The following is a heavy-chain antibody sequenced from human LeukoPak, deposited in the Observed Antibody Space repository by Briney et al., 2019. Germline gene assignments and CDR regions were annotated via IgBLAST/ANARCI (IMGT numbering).Heavy chain of an antibody. CDR2: INHSGST. CDR1: DGSFSGYY. D-gene: IGHD5-12*01. Sequence: RSSETLSLTCTVYDGSFSGYYWSWIRQPPGKGLEWIEEINHSGSTNYRPSLKSRVTISVDTSKNQFSLKLNSVTAADTAVYYCTRALGSYSGYDYFWFDPWGQGTLVTVSS. J-gene: IGHJ5*02. CDR3: TRALGSYSGYDYFWFDP. V-gene: IGHV4-34*01.